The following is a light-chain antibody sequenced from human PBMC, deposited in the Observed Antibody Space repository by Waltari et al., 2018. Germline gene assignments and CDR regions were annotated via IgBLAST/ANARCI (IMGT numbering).Light chain of an antibody. Sequence: EIVLTQSPATLSLSPGERATLSCRASQSVSSYLAWYQQKPGQAPRRLIYDASTRATGIPARLRCSGAGTDFTLTISSLEPEDFAVYYCQQRSNWPPIFTFGPGTKVDIK. CDR3: QQRSNWPPIFT. V-gene: IGKV3-11*01. CDR2: DAS. J-gene: IGKJ3*01. CDR1: QSVSSY.